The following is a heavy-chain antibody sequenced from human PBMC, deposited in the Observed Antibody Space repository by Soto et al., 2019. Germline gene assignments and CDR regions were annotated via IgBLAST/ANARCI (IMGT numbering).Heavy chain of an antibody. J-gene: IGHJ5*02. CDR3: AIKDKSGYFNWFDP. CDR1: GYRFTSYW. D-gene: IGHD3-22*01. CDR2: IFPSDSDT. V-gene: IGHV5-51*01. Sequence: GESLKISCRTSGYRFTSYWIAWVRQMPGKGLEWMGIIFPSDSDTRYSPSFQGQVTISADRSTSTVFLQWASLKASDTAVYFCAIKDKSGYFNWFDPWGQGTLVTVSS.